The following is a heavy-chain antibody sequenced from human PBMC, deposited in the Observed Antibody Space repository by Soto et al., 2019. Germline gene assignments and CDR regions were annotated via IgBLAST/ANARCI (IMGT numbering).Heavy chain of an antibody. J-gene: IGHJ6*02. V-gene: IGHV4-59*01. CDR2: IYYSGST. CDR1: GGSISSYY. D-gene: IGHD3-10*01. Sequence: SETLSLTCTVSGGSISSYYWSWIRQPPGKGLEWIGYIYYSGSTNYNPSLKSRVTISVDTSKNQFSLKLSSVTAADTAVYYCAGMVRGVTYYYYYGMDVWGQGTTVTVSS. CDR3: AGMVRGVTYYYYYGMDV.